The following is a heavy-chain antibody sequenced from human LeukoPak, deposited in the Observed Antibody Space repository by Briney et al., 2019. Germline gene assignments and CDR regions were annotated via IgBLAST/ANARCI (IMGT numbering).Heavy chain of an antibody. Sequence: GRSLRLSCAASGFTFTNYGMHWVRQAPGKGLEWVAVTWYDGSNKYYADSVKGRFTISRDNSKNTLYLQMNSLRAEDTAVYYCARDVMVDYWGQGTLVTVSS. CDR2: TWYDGSNK. J-gene: IGHJ4*02. V-gene: IGHV3-33*01. CDR3: ARDVMVDY. CDR1: GFTFTNYG. D-gene: IGHD3-10*01.